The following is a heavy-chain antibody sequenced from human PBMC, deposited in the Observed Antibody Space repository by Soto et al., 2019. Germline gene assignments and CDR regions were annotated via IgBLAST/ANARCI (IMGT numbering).Heavy chain of an antibody. Sequence: PSETLSLTCSVSNGSVSSPPSYWGWIRQPPGKRPEWIGVIYFSGITSYNPSLKSRVSMSVDTSKNQFSLRLISVTAADTAKYFCAREGNLGRWLQPLDFWGQGTLVTVSS. CDR1: NGSVSSPPSY. CDR3: AREGNLGRWLQPLDF. J-gene: IGHJ4*02. CDR2: IYFSGIT. D-gene: IGHD5-12*01. V-gene: IGHV4-39*07.